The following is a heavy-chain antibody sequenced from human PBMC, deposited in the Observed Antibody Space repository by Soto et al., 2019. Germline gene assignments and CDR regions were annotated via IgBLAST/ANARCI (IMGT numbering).Heavy chain of an antibody. D-gene: IGHD4-17*01. V-gene: IGHV3-15*07. J-gene: IGHJ4*02. CDR2: IKSKTDGGTT. Sequence: EVQLVESGGGLVKPGGSLRLSCAASGFTFSNAWMNWVRQAPGKGLEWVGRIKSKTDGGTTDYVVPVKGRFTISRDDSTNTLYLQMDRLNTEDTAVYYCTTQISTVTYYFDYWGQGTLVTVSS. CDR1: GFTFSNAW. CDR3: TTQISTVTYYFDY.